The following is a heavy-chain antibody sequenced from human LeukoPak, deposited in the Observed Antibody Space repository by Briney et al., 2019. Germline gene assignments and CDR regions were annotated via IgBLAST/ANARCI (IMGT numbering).Heavy chain of an antibody. V-gene: IGHV5-51*01. CDR2: IYPGDSDT. CDR1: GYSFTSYW. D-gene: IGHD3-10*01. CDR3: ARHSVWFGELLYYYYYMDV. J-gene: IGHJ6*03. Sequence: GESLKISCKGSGYSFTSYWIGWVRPMPGKGLEWMGIIYPGDSDTRYSPSFQGQVTISADKSISTAYLQWSSLKASDTAMYYCARHSVWFGELLYYYYYMDVWGEGTTVTVSS.